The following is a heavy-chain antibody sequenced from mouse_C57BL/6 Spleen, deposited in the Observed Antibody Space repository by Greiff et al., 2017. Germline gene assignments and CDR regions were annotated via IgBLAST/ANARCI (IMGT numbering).Heavy chain of an antibody. D-gene: IGHD1-1*01. CDR2: INPSNGGT. CDR3: ARERITTVPMDY. Sequence: VKLKQPGTELVKPGASVKLSCKASGYTFTSYWMHWVKQRPGQGLEWIGNINPSNGGTNYNEKFKSKATLTVDESSSTAYMQLSSLTSEDSAVYYCARERITTVPMDYWGQGTSVTVSS. J-gene: IGHJ4*01. CDR1: GYTFTSYW. V-gene: IGHV1-53*01.